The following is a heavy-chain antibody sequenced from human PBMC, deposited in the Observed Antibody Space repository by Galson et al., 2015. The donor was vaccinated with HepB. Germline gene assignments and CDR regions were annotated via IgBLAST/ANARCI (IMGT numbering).Heavy chain of an antibody. J-gene: IGHJ4*02. V-gene: IGHV3-30-3*01. D-gene: IGHD3-10*02. Sequence: SLRLSCAASGFTFSSYAMHWVRQAPGKGLEWVAVISYDGSNKYYADSVKGRFTISRDNSKNTLYLQMNSLRAEDTAVYYCARVVPVRSKPLDYWGQGTLVTVSS. CDR2: ISYDGSNK. CDR3: ARVVPVRSKPLDY. CDR1: GFTFSSYA.